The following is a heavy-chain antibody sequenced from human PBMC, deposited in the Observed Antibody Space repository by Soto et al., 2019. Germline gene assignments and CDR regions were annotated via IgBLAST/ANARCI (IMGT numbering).Heavy chain of an antibody. V-gene: IGHV4-59*01. Sequence: SETLSLTCTVSGGSISSYYWSWIRQPPGKGLEWIGYIYYSGSTNYNPSLKSRVTISVDTSKNQFSLKLSSVTAADTAVYYCARATRGYSYGLDYWGQGTLVTVSS. CDR2: IYYSGST. CDR3: ARATRGYSYGLDY. D-gene: IGHD5-18*01. J-gene: IGHJ4*02. CDR1: GGSISSYY.